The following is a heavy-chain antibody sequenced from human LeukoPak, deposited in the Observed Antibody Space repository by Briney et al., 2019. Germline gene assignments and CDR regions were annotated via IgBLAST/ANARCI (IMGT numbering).Heavy chain of an antibody. CDR2: IGVGGET. J-gene: IGHJ6*03. V-gene: IGHV3-13*01. CDR1: GFTFSNFD. CDR3: AREHCYGGNCYRWRYLDV. D-gene: IGHD2-15*01. Sequence: TGGSLRLSCAASGFTFSNFDMYWVRQGPGRGLEWVSTIGVGGETHYPDSMRGRFTISRENAKNSLYLQINSLRAGDTAVYYCAREHCYGGNCYRWRYLDVWGKGTTVTVSS.